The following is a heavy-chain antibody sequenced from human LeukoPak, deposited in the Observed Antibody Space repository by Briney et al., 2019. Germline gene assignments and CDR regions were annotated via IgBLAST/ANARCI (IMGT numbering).Heavy chain of an antibody. CDR2: ISGSGGTT. J-gene: IGHJ4*02. D-gene: IGHD3-10*01. V-gene: IGHV3-23*01. Sequence: GGSLRLSCAASGFTFTTYAMSWVRQAPGKGLEWVSTISGSGGTTSYADSVKGRFTISRDNSRNALYLQMNSLRAEDTAVYYCAKRMSWQTFDFWGRGTLVTVSS. CDR1: GFTFTTYA. CDR3: AKRMSWQTFDF.